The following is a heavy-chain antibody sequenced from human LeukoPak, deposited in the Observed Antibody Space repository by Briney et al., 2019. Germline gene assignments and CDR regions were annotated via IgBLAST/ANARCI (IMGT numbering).Heavy chain of an antibody. CDR3: VVGYCSGGSCYSRDYYYYYMDV. J-gene: IGHJ6*03. CDR2: IYTSGST. V-gene: IGHV4-4*07. CDR1: GGSISSYY. Sequence: SEALSLTCTVSGGSISSYYWSWIRQPAGKGLEWIGRIYTSGSTNYNPSLKSRVTMSVDTSKNQFSLKLSSVTAADTAVYYCVVGYCSGGSCYSRDYYYYYMDVWGKGTTVTVSS. D-gene: IGHD2-15*01.